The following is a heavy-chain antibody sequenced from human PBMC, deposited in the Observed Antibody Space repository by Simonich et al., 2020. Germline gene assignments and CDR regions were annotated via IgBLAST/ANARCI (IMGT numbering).Heavy chain of an antibody. CDR2: RKEDGREK. CDR1: GFTFSSYW. CDR3: ARDREVYGSGSYYNY. Sequence: EVQLVESGGGLVQPGGSLRLSCAASGFTFSSYWMSWARQAPGKGLEWGANRKEDGREKYDVDSGKGRFTISRDNAKNSLYLQMNSLRAEDTAVYYCARDREVYGSGSYYNYWGQGTLVTVSS. V-gene: IGHV3-7*01. J-gene: IGHJ4*02. D-gene: IGHD3-10*01.